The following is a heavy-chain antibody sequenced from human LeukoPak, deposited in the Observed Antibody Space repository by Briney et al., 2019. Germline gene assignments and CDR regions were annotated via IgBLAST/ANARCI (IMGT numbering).Heavy chain of an antibody. Sequence: GASVKVSCKASGYTFTSYDINWVRQATGHGLEWMGWMNPNSGNTGYAQKFQGRVTMTRNTSISTAYMELSSLRSEDTAVYYCARKPPRLITMVRGVIISDYWGQGTLVTVSS. CDR3: ARKPPRLITMVRGVIISDY. D-gene: IGHD3-10*01. V-gene: IGHV1-8*01. CDR1: GYTFTSYD. J-gene: IGHJ4*02. CDR2: MNPNSGNT.